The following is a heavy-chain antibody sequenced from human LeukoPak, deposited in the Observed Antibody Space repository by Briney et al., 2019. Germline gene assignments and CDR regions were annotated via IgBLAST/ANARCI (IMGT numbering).Heavy chain of an antibody. D-gene: IGHD3-9*01. Sequence: LEWVSTINTAGDTYYPGSVKGRFTISRENAKNSLYLQMNSLRAEDTAVYYCARDTSLRAGDILTGYFDYWGQGTLVTVSS. J-gene: IGHJ4*02. CDR2: INTAGDT. CDR3: ARDTSLRAGDILTGYFDY. V-gene: IGHV3-13*04.